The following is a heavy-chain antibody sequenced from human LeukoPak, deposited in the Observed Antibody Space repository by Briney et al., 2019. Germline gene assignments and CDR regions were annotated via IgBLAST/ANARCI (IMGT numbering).Heavy chain of an antibody. D-gene: IGHD3-10*01. V-gene: IGHV3-30-3*01. CDR3: ARRSGTMVRGTDAFDI. CDR2: ISYDGSNK. CDR1: GFTFSSYA. J-gene: IGHJ3*02. Sequence: GGSLRLSCAASGFTFSSYAMHWVRQAPGKGLEWVAVISYDGSNKYYADSVKGRFTISRDNAKNSLFLQMNSLRAEDTAVYYCARRSGTMVRGTDAFDIWGQGTMVTVSS.